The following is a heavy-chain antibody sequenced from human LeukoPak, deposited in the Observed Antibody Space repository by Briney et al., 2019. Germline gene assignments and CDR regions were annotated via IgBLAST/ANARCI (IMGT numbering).Heavy chain of an antibody. D-gene: IGHD6-19*01. CDR1: GYTFTSYA. CDR2: INAGNGNT. V-gene: IGHV1-3*01. J-gene: IGHJ4*02. CDR3: ARPVMYSSGPFDY. Sequence: ASVKVSCKASGYTFTSYAMHWVRQAPGQRLEWMGWINAGNGNTKYSQKFQGRVTITRDTSASTAYMEPNSLRSEDTAEYYCARPVMYSSGPFDYWGQGTLVTVSS.